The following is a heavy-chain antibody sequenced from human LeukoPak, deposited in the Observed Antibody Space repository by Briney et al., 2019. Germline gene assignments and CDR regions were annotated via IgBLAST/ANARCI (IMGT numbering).Heavy chain of an antibody. V-gene: IGHV1-8*01. CDR3: ARRNRAYWYLDL. Sequence: GASVKVSCTASGNTFTIFDINWVRQASGQGLEWMGLMNPHSGQSGFAQKFQGRVTLTRNTSISTAYMELTRLRSEDSAIYYCARRNRAYWYLDLWGRGTPVTVSS. CDR2: MNPHSGQS. J-gene: IGHJ2*01. CDR1: GNTFTIFD. D-gene: IGHD1-14*01.